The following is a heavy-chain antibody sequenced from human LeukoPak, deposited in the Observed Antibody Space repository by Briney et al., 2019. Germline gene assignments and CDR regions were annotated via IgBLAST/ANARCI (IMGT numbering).Heavy chain of an antibody. CDR2: IYTSGST. J-gene: IGHJ6*02. D-gene: IGHD2-15*01. CDR1: GGSISSYY. Sequence: SETLSLTCTVYGGSISSYYWSWIRQPAGKGLEWIGRIYTSGSTNYNPSLKSRVTMSVDTSKNQFSLKLSSVTAADTAVYYCARGEDFGQAPDSYGYYGMDVWGQGTTVTVSS. V-gene: IGHV4-4*07. CDR3: ARGEDFGQAPDSYGYYGMDV.